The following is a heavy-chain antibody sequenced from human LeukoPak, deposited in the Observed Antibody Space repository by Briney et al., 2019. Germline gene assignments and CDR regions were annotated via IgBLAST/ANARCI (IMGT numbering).Heavy chain of an antibody. CDR1: GGTFSSYA. V-gene: IGHV1-69*05. Sequence: SVKVSCKASGGTFSSYAISWVRQAPGQGLEWMGGIIPIFGTANYAQKFQGRVTITTDESTSTAYMELSSLRSEDTAVYYCARSTYYYDSSGYYYFMPDYWGQGTLVTVSS. CDR2: IIPIFGTA. D-gene: IGHD3-22*01. CDR3: ARSTYYYDSSGYYYFMPDY. J-gene: IGHJ4*02.